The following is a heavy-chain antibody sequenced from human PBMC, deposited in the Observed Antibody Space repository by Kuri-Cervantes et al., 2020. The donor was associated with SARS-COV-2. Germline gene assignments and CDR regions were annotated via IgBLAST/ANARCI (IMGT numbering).Heavy chain of an antibody. CDR1: GGTFSSYA. J-gene: IGHJ6*03. D-gene: IGHD3-10*01. CDR3: ARESLGSGTLSGFYYTGV. Sequence: SVKVSCKASGGTFSSYAISWVRQAPGQGLEWMGGIIPVFGIANYSQKFQGRVTITADESTSTAYMELSSLRSEDTAVFYCARESLGSGTLSGFYYTGVWGKGTTVTVSS. CDR2: IIPVFGIA. V-gene: IGHV1-69*13.